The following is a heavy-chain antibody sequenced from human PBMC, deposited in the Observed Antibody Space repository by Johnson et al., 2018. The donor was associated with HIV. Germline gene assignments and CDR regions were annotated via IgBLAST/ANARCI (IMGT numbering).Heavy chain of an antibody. D-gene: IGHD7-27*01. CDR2: ISFDGSNK. J-gene: IGHJ3*02. CDR3: ARQLGSDAFDI. Sequence: QVQLVESGGGLVQPGGSLRLSCAASGFTFSTYAMSWVRQAPGRGLEWVAVISFDGSNKYYADSVKGLSTISRDNSKNSLYLQMNSLRAEDTAVYYCARQLGSDAFDIWGQGTMVTVSS. V-gene: IGHV3-30*03. CDR1: GFTFSTYA.